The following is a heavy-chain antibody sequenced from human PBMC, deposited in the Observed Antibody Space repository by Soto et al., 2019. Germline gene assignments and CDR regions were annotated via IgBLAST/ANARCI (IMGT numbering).Heavy chain of an antibody. Sequence: EVQLVESGGGLVQPGRSLRLSCAASGFTFDDYAMHWVRQAPGKGPEWVSGITWNSGSRGYAESVKGRFTIARGNANSSLYLQMNGLRAKNTALYDGAKSKGDLEIVKATVTTFWGPFHIRGQGTMVTVSS. CDR2: ITWNSGSR. CDR1: GFTFDDYA. V-gene: IGHV3-9*01. D-gene: IGHD4-17*01. CDR3: AKSKGDLEIVKATVTTFWGPFHI. J-gene: IGHJ3*02.